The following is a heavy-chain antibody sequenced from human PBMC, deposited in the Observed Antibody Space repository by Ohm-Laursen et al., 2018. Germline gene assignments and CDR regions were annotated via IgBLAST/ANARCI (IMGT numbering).Heavy chain of an antibody. D-gene: IGHD2-2*01. J-gene: IGHJ6*02. V-gene: IGHV1-46*02. CDR2: IKSTDDTR. CDR3: AREVRGEYYYYYYGMDV. CDR1: GYSFNSNH. Sequence: SVKVSCKASGYSFNSNHMQWLRQAPGQGLEWMGIIKSTDDTRTYAQKFQGRVTMTKDRSTSTVYMELSSLRSDDTAVYYCAREVRGEYYYYYYGMDVWGQGTTVTVSS.